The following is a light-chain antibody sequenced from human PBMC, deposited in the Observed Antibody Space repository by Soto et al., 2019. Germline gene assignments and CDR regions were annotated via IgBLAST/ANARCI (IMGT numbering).Light chain of an antibody. CDR1: QSVSSW. CDR3: QQYDSYPRT. CDR2: DAS. V-gene: IGKV1-5*01. Sequence: DIQMTQSPSTLSASVGDRVTITCRASQSVSSWLAWYQQKPGKAPKFLIYDASSLESGVPSRFSGSGSGTEITLTISSLQPDDFVTYYCQQYDSYPRTFGQGTKVKTK. J-gene: IGKJ1*01.